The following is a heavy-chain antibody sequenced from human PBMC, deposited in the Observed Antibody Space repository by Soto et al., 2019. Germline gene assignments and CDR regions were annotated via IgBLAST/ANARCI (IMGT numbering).Heavy chain of an antibody. Sequence: QVHLVQSGAEVKKPGASVKISCKASGYTFSSYSIHWVRQAPGHSLEWMGWINAGNDDTKYSKKFQCGVTISTDSSANTAYMELSGLRSADTAVYYCARDSFGLYRVQFDFWGQGTLVTVSS. CDR2: INAGNDDT. D-gene: IGHD2-2*02. J-gene: IGHJ5*01. CDR3: ARDSFGLYRVQFDF. V-gene: IGHV1-3*01. CDR1: GYTFSSYS.